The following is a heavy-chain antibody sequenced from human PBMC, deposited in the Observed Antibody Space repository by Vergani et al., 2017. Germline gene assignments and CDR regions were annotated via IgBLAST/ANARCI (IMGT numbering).Heavy chain of an antibody. D-gene: IGHD2-2*01. CDR2: ISYDGSNK. J-gene: IGHJ4*02. CDR1: GFTFSSYA. Sequence: QVQLVESGGGLVQPGRSLRLSCAASGFTFSSYAMHWVRQAPGKGLEWVAVISYDGSNKYYADSVKGRFTISRDNSKNTLYLQMNSLRAEDTAVYYCARDKLVVVPAAILDYWGQGTLVTVSS. CDR3: ARDKLVVVPAAILDY. V-gene: IGHV3-30-3*01.